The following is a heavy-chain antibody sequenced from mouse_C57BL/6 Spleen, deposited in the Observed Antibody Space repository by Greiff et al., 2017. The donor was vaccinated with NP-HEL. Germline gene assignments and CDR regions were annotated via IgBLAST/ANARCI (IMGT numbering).Heavy chain of an antibody. J-gene: IGHJ3*01. CDR2: ISDGGSYT. CDR1: GFTFSSYA. CDR3: ARDPLGGFAY. Sequence: EVQLVESGGGLVKPGGSLKLSCAASGFTFSSYAMSWVRQTPEKRLEWVATISDGGSYTYYPDNVKGRFTISRDNAKNNLYLQMSHLKSEDTAMYYCARDPLGGFAYWGQGTLVTVSA. D-gene: IGHD1-2*01. V-gene: IGHV5-4*01.